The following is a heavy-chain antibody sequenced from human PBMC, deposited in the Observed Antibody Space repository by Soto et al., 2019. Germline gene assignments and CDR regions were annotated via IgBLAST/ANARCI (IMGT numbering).Heavy chain of an antibody. D-gene: IGHD3-10*01. CDR3: ARDDRTMVRGVIIAAFDY. V-gene: IGHV1-69*01. J-gene: IGHJ4*02. CDR1: GGTFSSYA. Sequence: QVQLVQSGAEVKKPGSSVKVSCKASGGTFSSYAISWVRQAPGQGLEWMGGIIPIFGTANYAQKFQGRVTITADESTSTAYRERSSLRSEDTAVYYCARDDRTMVRGVIIAAFDYWGQGTLVTVSS. CDR2: IIPIFGTA.